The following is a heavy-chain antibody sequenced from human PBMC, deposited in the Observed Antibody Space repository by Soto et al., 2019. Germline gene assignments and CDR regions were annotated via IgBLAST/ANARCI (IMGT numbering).Heavy chain of an antibody. Sequence: GGSLRLSCAASGFTFSSYAMHWVRQAPGKGLEWVAVISYDGSNKYYADSVKGRFTISRDNSKNTLYLQMNSLRAEDTAVYYCARDSNYDYVWGSYRSPPGYWGQGTLVTVSS. CDR3: ARDSNYDYVWGSYRSPPGY. J-gene: IGHJ4*02. V-gene: IGHV3-30-3*01. CDR1: GFTFSSYA. CDR2: ISYDGSNK. D-gene: IGHD3-16*02.